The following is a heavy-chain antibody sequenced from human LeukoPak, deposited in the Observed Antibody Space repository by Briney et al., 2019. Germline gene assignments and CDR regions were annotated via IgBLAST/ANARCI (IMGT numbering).Heavy chain of an antibody. CDR3: VYCSGGNCFHTVRGWTY. J-gene: IGHJ4*01. CDR2: ISYDETTK. V-gene: IGHV3-30*04. D-gene: IGHD2-15*01. CDR1: GFTFSSYA. Sequence: GGSLRLSCAASGFTFSSYAMHWVRQAPGKGLEWVAVISYDETTKYYADSVKGRFTVSRDNSRNTLYLQLNSLTAEDTAVYYCVYCSGGNCFHTVRGWTYWGQGTLVTVSS.